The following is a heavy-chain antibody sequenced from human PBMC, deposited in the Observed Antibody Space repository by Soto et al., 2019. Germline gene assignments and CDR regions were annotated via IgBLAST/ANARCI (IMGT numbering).Heavy chain of an antibody. CDR1: GFTFDDYA. J-gene: IGHJ4*02. Sequence: EVQLVESGGGLVQPGRSLRLSCAASGFTFDDYAMHWVRQAPGKGLEWVSGISWNSGSIGYADSVKGRFTISRDNAKNSLYLQMNSLRAEDTALYYCAKGSDFWSGTIDYWCQGTLVTVSS. CDR3: AKGSDFWSGTIDY. D-gene: IGHD3-3*01. CDR2: ISWNSGSI. V-gene: IGHV3-9*01.